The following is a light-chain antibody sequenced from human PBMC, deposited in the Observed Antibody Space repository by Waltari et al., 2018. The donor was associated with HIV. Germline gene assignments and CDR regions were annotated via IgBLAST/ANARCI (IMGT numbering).Light chain of an antibody. J-gene: IGLJ2*01. CDR1: SPNLGSNY. V-gene: IGLV1-47*01. CDR2: TNN. Sequence: QSVLTQPPSASGTPGQRVTISCSGSSPNLGSNYVYWYQQLPGTAPKLLIYTNNRRPSGVPDRFSGSKSGTSASLAISGLRSEDEADYYCAAWDDSLSGRVVFGGGTKLTVL. CDR3: AAWDDSLSGRVV.